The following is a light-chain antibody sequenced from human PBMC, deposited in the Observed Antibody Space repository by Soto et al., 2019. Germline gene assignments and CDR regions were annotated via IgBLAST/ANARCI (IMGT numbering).Light chain of an antibody. J-gene: IGKJ1*01. CDR2: STS. V-gene: IGKV3-20*01. CDR3: HHYHFSPWT. CDR1: QTVSTSH. Sequence: EFVLTQSPGTLSLSPGERATLSCRASQTVSTSHLAWYQQKPGQPPRLLIQSTSTRAAGIPDRFSGGVSGTDFTLTITRLEPEDFAMNYCHHYHFSPWTFGQGTKVDVK.